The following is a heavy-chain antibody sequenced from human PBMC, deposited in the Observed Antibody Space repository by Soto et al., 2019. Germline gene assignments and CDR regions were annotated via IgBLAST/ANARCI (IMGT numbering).Heavy chain of an antibody. V-gene: IGHV3-23*01. D-gene: IGHD3-10*01. J-gene: IGHJ4*02. CDR1: GFTFSSYA. Sequence: EVQLLESGGGLVQPGGSLRLSCAASGFTFSSYAMSWVRQAPGKGLEWVSAISGSGGSKYYADSVKGRFTISRDNSKNTLYLHMNSLRVEDTAVYYCAKGSGTMVRGFIRELDYWGQGTLVTVSS. CDR3: AKGSGTMVRGFIRELDY. CDR2: ISGSGGSK.